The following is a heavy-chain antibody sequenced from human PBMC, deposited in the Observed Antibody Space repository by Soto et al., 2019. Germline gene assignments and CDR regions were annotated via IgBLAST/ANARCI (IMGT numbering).Heavy chain of an antibody. V-gene: IGHV3-53*01. CDR3: ARARDGYNFLYEPT. D-gene: IGHD5-12*01. Sequence: GGSLRLCCVASVFTVSSNYMSWVRQAPGKGLGWVSVSYGGGSTDYADSVKGRFTISRDNSKNTLYLQMNSLRADDTAVYYCARARDGYNFLYEPTWGQGTMVTVSS. CDR1: VFTVSSNY. CDR2: SYGGGST. J-gene: IGHJ4*02.